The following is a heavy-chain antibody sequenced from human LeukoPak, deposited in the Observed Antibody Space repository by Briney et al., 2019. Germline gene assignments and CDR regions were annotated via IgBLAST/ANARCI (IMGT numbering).Heavy chain of an antibody. CDR3: ARGYSGSYD. V-gene: IGHV4-39*07. CDR2: IYYSGST. Sequence: SKTLSLTCTVSGGSISSSSYYWGWIRQPPGKGLEWIGSIYYSGSTYYNPSLKSRVTISVDTSKNQFSLKLSSVTAADTAVYYCARGYSGSYDWGQGTLVTVSS. J-gene: IGHJ4*02. D-gene: IGHD1-26*01. CDR1: GGSISSSSYY.